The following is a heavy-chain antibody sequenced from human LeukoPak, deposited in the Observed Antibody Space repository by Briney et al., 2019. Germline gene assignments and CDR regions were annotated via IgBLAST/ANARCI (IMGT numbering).Heavy chain of an antibody. CDR3: ARARGSYYRRYYFDY. J-gene: IGHJ4*02. CDR2: IKQDGCEK. V-gene: IGHV3-7*01. CDR1: GFTFSSYW. D-gene: IGHD1-26*01. Sequence: GGSLRLSCAASGFTFSSYWMSWVRQAPGKGLEWVANIKQDGCEKYYVDSVKGRFTISRDKAKNSLYLQMNSLRAEDTAVYYCARARGSYYRRYYFDYWGQGTLVTVSS.